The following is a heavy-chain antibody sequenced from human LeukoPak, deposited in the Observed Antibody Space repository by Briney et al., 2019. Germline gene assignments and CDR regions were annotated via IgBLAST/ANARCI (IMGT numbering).Heavy chain of an antibody. Sequence: GASLRLSCAASGFIFRNYAMSWVRQAPGKGLEWVSAITGSGDTTYYADSVKGRFTISKDNSKNTLYVEMNTLRAEDTAVYYCAKWGDYDILTGYYVSDFWGQGALVTVSS. CDR3: AKWGDYDILTGYYVSDF. CDR1: GFIFRNYA. CDR2: ITGSGDTT. V-gene: IGHV3-23*01. J-gene: IGHJ4*02. D-gene: IGHD3-9*01.